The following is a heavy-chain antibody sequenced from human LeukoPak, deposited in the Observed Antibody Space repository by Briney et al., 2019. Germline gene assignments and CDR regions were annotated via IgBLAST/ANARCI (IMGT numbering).Heavy chain of an antibody. D-gene: IGHD6-13*01. CDR2: IRYDGSNK. Sequence: GGSLRLSCAASGFTFSSYAMSWVRQAPGKGLEWVAFIRYDGSNKYYADSVKGRFTISRDNSKNTLYLQMNSLRAEDTAVYYCAKGGSSWLDDYYYMDVWGKGTTVTVSS. J-gene: IGHJ6*03. CDR3: AKGGSSWLDDYYYMDV. CDR1: GFTFSSYA. V-gene: IGHV3-30*02.